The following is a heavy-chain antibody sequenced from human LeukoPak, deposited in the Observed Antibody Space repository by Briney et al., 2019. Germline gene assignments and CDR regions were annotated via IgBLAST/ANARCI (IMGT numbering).Heavy chain of an antibody. J-gene: IGHJ4*02. D-gene: IGHD3-3*01. CDR3: ARGDYDFWSGYPY. CDR2: ISSSSSYI. V-gene: IGHV3-21*01. CDR1: GFTFSSYS. Sequence: GGSLRLSCAASGFTFSSYSMNWVRQAPGKGLEWVSSISSSSSYIYYADSVKGRFTISRDNAKNSLYLRMNSLRAEDTAVYYCARGDYDFWSGYPYWGQGTLVTVSS.